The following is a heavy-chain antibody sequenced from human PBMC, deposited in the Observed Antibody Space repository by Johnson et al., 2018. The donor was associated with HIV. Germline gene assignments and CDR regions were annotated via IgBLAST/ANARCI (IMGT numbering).Heavy chain of an antibody. J-gene: IGHJ3*02. CDR3: ARVRIGRENAFDI. Sequence: QVQLVESGGDVVQPGRSLRLSCAASGFTFRSYAMHWVRQAPGKGLEWVAAIGYDGNDKDYADSVKGRFTISRDNSMNTLYLHLNSLRAVDTAVYYCARVRIGRENAFDIWGQGTMVTVSS. D-gene: IGHD1-26*01. CDR2: IGYDGNDK. CDR1: GFTFRSYA. V-gene: IGHV3-30*04.